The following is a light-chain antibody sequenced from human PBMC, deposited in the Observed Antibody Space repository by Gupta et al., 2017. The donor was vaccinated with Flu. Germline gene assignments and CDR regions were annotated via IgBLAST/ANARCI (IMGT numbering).Light chain of an antibody. Sequence: ERATLSCRASQSVSSSYLAWYQQKLGQAPRLLIYGASSRATGIPDRFSGSGSGTDFTLTISRLEPEDFAVYYCQQYGSSSYTFGQGTKLEIK. J-gene: IGKJ2*01. CDR1: QSVSSSY. CDR3: QQYGSSSYT. CDR2: GAS. V-gene: IGKV3-20*01.